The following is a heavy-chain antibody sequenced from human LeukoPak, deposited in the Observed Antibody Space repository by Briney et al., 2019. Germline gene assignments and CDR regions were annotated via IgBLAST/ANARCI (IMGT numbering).Heavy chain of an antibody. Sequence: SETLSLTCTVSGGSISSSSYYWGWIRQPPGKGLEWIGSIYYSGSTWSSLKSRVTISIDTSKNKFSPKLSSVTAADTAVYYCARAGYSYGYVDYWGQGTLVTVSS. CDR2: IYYSGST. CDR1: GGSISSSSYY. CDR3: ARAGYSYGYVDY. V-gene: IGHV4-39*07. J-gene: IGHJ4*02. D-gene: IGHD5-18*01.